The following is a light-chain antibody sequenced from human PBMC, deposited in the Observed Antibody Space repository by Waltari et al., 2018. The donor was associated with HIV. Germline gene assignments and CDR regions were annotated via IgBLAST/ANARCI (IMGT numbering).Light chain of an antibody. Sequence: QSVLTQPPSVSGAPGQRVTISCTGSSSDIGAGYDVHWYQQLPGAAPKPRILANIRRPSGGPDGFSGSKSGTSASLAITGLQAEDEADYYCQSYDSSHVVFGGGTKVTIL. V-gene: IGLV1-40*01. J-gene: IGLJ2*01. CDR1: SSDIGAGYD. CDR2: ANI. CDR3: QSYDSSHVV.